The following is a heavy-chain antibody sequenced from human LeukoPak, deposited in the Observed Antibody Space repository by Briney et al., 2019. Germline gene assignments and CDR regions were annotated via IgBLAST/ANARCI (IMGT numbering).Heavy chain of an antibody. J-gene: IGHJ4*02. V-gene: IGHV3-48*03. CDR3: TRDEEGASREFDY. CDR1: GFTFSSYE. D-gene: IGHD1-26*01. CDR2: IRSSGSTI. Sequence: GGSLRLSCAASGFTFSSYEMNWVRQAPGKGLEWVSYIRSSGSTIYYADSVKGRFTISRDNAKNSLYLQMNSLRVEDTAVYYCTRDEEGASREFDYWGQGALVTVSS.